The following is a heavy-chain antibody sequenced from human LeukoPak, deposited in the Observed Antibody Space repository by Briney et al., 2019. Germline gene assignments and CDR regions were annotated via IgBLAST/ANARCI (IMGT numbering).Heavy chain of an antibody. CDR3: AREGDLSRYYYYMDV. J-gene: IGHJ6*03. Sequence: GGSLRLSCAASGFTFSSYWMSWVRQAPGKGLEWVANIKQDGSEKYYVDSVKGRFTISRDNAKNSLYLQMNSLRAEDTAVYYCAREGDLSRYYYYMDVWDKGTTVTVSS. D-gene: IGHD2/OR15-2a*01. V-gene: IGHV3-7*01. CDR1: GFTFSSYW. CDR2: IKQDGSEK.